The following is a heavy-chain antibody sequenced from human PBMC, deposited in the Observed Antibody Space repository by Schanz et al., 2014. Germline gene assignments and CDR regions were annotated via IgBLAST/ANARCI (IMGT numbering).Heavy chain of an antibody. D-gene: IGHD3-9*01. CDR3: ARDDKRYFDWLSTFDL. CDR1: GFTFNGHA. J-gene: IGHJ3*01. CDR2: TSYDGSQK. Sequence: QVQLVESGGGVVQPGGSLSLSCESSGFTFNGHAMHLVRQAPGKGLEWVAVTSYDGSQKYYTDSVKGRFIVSRDNSKNTLYLQLNSLRAEDTAVYYCARDDKRYFDWLSTFDLWGQGTMVAVSS. V-gene: IGHV3-30*04.